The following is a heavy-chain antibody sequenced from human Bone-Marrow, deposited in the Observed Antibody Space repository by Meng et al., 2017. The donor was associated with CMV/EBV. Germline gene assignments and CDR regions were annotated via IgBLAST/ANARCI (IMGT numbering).Heavy chain of an antibody. D-gene: IGHD3-3*01. V-gene: IGHV3-49*04. CDR1: GFTFGDYA. CDR2: IRSKAYGGTT. CDR3: TREENDFWSGYPDRFDY. Sequence: GESLKISCTASGFTFGDYAMSWVRQAPGKGLEWVGFIRSKAYGGTTEYAASVKGRFTISRDDSKSIAYLQMNSLKTEDTAVYYCTREENDFWSGYPDRFDYWGQGPLVTVSS. J-gene: IGHJ4*02.